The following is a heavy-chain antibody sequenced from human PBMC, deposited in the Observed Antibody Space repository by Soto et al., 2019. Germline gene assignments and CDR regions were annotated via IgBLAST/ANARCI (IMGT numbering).Heavy chain of an antibody. Sequence: SHTLSLTCAISWYSGSSNSGAWNWIRQSPSRGLEWLGRTYYRSKWYTCYAVSVRSRITINPDTSKNQFSLQLSSVTPEDTAVYYCTGQSVAGAIDYWGQGTPVTVSS. D-gene: IGHD6-19*01. CDR1: WYSGSSNSGA. CDR3: TGQSVAGAIDY. V-gene: IGHV6-1*01. J-gene: IGHJ4*02. CDR2: TYYRSKWYT.